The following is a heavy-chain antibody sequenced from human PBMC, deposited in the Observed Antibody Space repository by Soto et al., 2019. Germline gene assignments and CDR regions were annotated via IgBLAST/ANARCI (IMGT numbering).Heavy chain of an antibody. Sequence: QVQLQQWGAGLLKPSETLSLTCAVYGGSFSGYYWSWIRQPPGKGLEWIGESNHSGSTNYNPPLKRRVTIAVATSKNQFALKLCSVAAVATAVYSCARGPRPREDSLLLGPIDYWGQGTLVTVSS. CDR3: ARGPRPREDSLLLGPIDY. CDR2: SNHSGST. D-gene: IGHD6-6*01. J-gene: IGHJ4*02. V-gene: IGHV4-34*01. CDR1: GGSFSGYY.